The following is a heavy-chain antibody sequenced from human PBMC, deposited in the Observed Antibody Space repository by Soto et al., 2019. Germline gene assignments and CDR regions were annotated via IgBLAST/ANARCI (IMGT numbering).Heavy chain of an antibody. CDR3: ARDSGEGWFDP. Sequence: GVSLRLSCAASRFTFRSYGMHWVRQAPGKGLEWVAVIWYDGSNKYYADSVKGRFTISRDNSKNTLYLQMNSLRAEATAVYYCARDSGEGWFDPWGQGTLVTVSS. D-gene: IGHD3-10*01. V-gene: IGHV3-33*01. J-gene: IGHJ5*02. CDR2: IWYDGSNK. CDR1: RFTFRSYG.